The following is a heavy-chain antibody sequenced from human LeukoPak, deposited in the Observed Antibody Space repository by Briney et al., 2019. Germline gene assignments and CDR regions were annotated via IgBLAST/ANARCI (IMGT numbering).Heavy chain of an antibody. CDR2: IYYSGST. V-gene: IGHV4-31*03. CDR3: ARGHVDTAMAFDY. Sequence: TLSLTCTVSGGSISSGGYYWSWIRQHPGKGLEWIGYIYYSGSTSYNPSLKSRVTISVDTSKNQFSLKLSSVTAADTAVYYCARGHVDTAMAFDYWGQGTLVTVSS. D-gene: IGHD5-18*01. CDR1: GGSISSGGYY. J-gene: IGHJ4*02.